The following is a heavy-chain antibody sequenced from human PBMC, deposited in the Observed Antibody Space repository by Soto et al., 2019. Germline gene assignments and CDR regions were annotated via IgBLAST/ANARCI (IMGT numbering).Heavy chain of an antibody. CDR1: GFTFSGYS. J-gene: IGHJ6*02. CDR3: ARGFRNGFNV. D-gene: IGHD2-8*01. CDR2: MSGPSIYI. Sequence: EVQLVESGGGLVKPGGSLRLSCVASGFTFSGYSINWVRQAPGKGLEWGSYMSGPSIYIYYADSVKGRFTISRDNAKSAVYLQMNSLRAEDTAVYYCARGFRNGFNVWGQGTTVSVSS. V-gene: IGHV3-21*01.